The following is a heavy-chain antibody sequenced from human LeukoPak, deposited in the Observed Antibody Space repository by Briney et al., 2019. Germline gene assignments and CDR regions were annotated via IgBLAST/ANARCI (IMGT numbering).Heavy chain of an antibody. CDR1: GFTVSTYT. CDR2: ITFSGGTT. Sequence: GGSLRLSYSASGFTVSTYTVTWVRQTPERGLEWVSAITFSGGTTYYKDSVKGRFTISRDDFKNTVYLQMDSLRVEDTAVYYCARAQGTTNGLLDNWGQGTLVTVSS. CDR3: ARAQGTTNGLLDN. D-gene: IGHD5-24*01. J-gene: IGHJ4*02. V-gene: IGHV3-23*01.